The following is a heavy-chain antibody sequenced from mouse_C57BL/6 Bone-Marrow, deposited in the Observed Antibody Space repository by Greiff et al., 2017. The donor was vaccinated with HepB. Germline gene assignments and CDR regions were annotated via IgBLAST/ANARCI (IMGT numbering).Heavy chain of an antibody. J-gene: IGHJ2*01. CDR1: GFNIKDYY. Sequence: VQLQQSGAELVKPGASVKLTCTASGFNIKDYYMHWVKQRTEQGLEWIGRIDPEDGETKYAPKYQGKATITADTASNTAYLQLSSLTSEDTAVYYCARNYYGCLYYFYCWGQGPTLTVSS. CDR3: ARNYYGCLYYFYC. D-gene: IGHD1-1*01. CDR2: IDPEDGET. V-gene: IGHV14-2*01.